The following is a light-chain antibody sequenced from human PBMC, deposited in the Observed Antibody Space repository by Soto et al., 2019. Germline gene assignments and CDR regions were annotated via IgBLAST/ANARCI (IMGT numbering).Light chain of an antibody. CDR3: QQYSDWPPTYT. J-gene: IGKJ2*01. CDR2: GAS. CDR1: QRVSTN. V-gene: IGKV3-15*01. Sequence: EIVMTQSPATLSVSPGERATLSCRARQRVSTNLAWYQQKPGQAPRLLIYGASTRATGIPGRFSGSGAETEFILTISNLQSEDFAVYYCQQYSDWPPTYTFDQGTKLEIK.